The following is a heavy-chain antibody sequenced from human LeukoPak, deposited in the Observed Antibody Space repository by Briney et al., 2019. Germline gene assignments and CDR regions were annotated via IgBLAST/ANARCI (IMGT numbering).Heavy chain of an antibody. CDR2: ISAYNGNT. CDR3: ARVSITIFGVVTQIDY. D-gene: IGHD3-3*01. CDR1: GYTFTSYG. Sequence: ASVKVSCKASGYTFTSYGISWVRQAPGQGLEWMGCISAYNGNTNYAQKLQGRVTMTTDTSTSTAYMELRSLRSDDTAVYYCARVSITIFGVVTQIDYWGQGTLVTVSS. V-gene: IGHV1-18*01. J-gene: IGHJ4*02.